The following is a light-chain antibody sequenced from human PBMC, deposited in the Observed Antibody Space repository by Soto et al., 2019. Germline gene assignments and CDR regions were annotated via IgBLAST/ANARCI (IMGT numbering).Light chain of an antibody. CDR1: QSVSSTY. V-gene: IGKV3-20*01. CDR3: QQYGRSSPLT. Sequence: EIVLTQSPGTLSLSLGERATLSCRASQSVSSTYIAWYQQNPGRAPRLLIYGASSRATGIPDRFSGSGSGTHFTLTISRLEPEDFAVYFCQQYGRSSPLTFGQGTKVEIK. CDR2: GAS. J-gene: IGKJ2*01.